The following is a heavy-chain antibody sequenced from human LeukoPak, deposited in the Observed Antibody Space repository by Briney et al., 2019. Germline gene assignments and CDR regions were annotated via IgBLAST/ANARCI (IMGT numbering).Heavy chain of an antibody. CDR3: ARGYYDILTGYYTHNFDY. CDR2: MNPNSGNT. D-gene: IGHD3-9*01. CDR1: GYTFTSYD. J-gene: IGHJ4*02. Sequence: ASVKVSCKASGYTFTSYDINWVRQATGQGLEWMGWMNPNSGNTGYAQKFQGRVTMTRNTSISTAYMELSSLRSEDTAVYYCARGYYDILTGYYTHNFDYWGQGTLVTVSS. V-gene: IGHV1-8*01.